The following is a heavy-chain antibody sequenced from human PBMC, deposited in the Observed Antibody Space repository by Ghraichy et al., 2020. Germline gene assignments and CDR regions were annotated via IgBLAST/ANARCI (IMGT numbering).Heavy chain of an antibody. CDR3: ARSQYCSSTSCYPFDY. J-gene: IGHJ4*02. Sequence: ESLNISCTVSGGSISSYYWSWIRQPPGKGLEWIGYIYYSGSTNYNPSLKSRVTISVDTSKNQFSLKLSSVTAADTAVYYCARSQYCSSTSCYPFDYWGQGTLVTVSS. CDR1: GGSISSYY. V-gene: IGHV4-59*01. CDR2: IYYSGST. D-gene: IGHD2-2*01.